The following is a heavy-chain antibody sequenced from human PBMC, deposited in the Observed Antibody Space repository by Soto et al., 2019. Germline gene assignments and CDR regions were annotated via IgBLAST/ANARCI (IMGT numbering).Heavy chain of an antibody. Sequence: GGSLRLSCAASGFTVSSNYMSWVRQAPGKGLEWVSVIYSGGSTYYADSVKGRFTISRDNSKNTLYLQMNSLRSEDTAVYYCAKTNTIPNWFDPWGQGTLVTVSS. D-gene: IGHD3-9*01. CDR3: AKTNTIPNWFDP. CDR1: GFTVSSNY. J-gene: IGHJ5*02. CDR2: IYSGGST. V-gene: IGHV3-66*01.